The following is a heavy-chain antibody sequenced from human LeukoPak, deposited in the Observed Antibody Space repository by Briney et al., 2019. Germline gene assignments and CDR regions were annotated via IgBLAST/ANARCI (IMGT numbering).Heavy chain of an antibody. CDR3: ARGYCSGRNCYYFDY. CDR2: INYSGST. J-gene: IGHJ4*02. D-gene: IGHD2-15*01. Sequence: PSETLSLTCTVSGGSISSYYWNWIRQPPGKGLEWIGYINYSGSTNYNPSLKSRVTISTDTSKNQFSLKVYSVTAADTAFYYCARGYCSGRNCYYFDYWGQGILVTVSS. CDR1: GGSISSYY. V-gene: IGHV4-59*08.